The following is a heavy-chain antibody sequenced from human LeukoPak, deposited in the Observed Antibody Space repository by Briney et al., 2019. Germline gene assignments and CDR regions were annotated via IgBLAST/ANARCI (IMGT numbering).Heavy chain of an antibody. CDR2: ISGSGGST. D-gene: IGHD1-26*01. Sequence: PGGSQRLSCAASGFTFSSYAMSWVRQAPGKGLEWVSAISGSGGSTYYADSVKGRFTISRNNSRNTLYLQMNSLRAEDTAVYYCAKASKISGSPLNYWGQGTLVTVSS. J-gene: IGHJ4*02. V-gene: IGHV3-23*01. CDR3: AKASKISGSPLNY. CDR1: GFTFSSYA.